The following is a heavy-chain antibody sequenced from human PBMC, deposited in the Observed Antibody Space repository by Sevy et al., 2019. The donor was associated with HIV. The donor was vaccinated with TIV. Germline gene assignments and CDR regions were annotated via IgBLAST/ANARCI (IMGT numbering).Heavy chain of an antibody. J-gene: IGHJ4*02. CDR3: ARDHPSTAPFDY. CDR1: GFTFSNFW. Sequence: GGSLRLSCAASGFTFSNFWMSWVRQAPGKGLEFVGNIKQDGSENFYADSVKGRFTISRDNAKNSLFLQMNNLRVEETAVYYCARDHPSTAPFDYWGQGTLVTVSS. V-gene: IGHV3-7*03. D-gene: IGHD2-21*02. CDR2: IKQDGSEN.